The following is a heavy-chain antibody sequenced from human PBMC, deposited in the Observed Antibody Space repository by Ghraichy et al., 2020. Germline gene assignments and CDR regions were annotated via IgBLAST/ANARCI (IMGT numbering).Heavy chain of an antibody. J-gene: IGHJ3*02. D-gene: IGHD2-21*02. CDR2: IKSKTDGGTT. V-gene: IGHV3-15*01. CDR1: GFTFSNAW. CDR3: TTTHIVVVTAKNAFDI. Sequence: GGSLRLSCAASGFTFSNAWMSWVRQAPGKGLEWVGRIKSKTDGGTTDYAAPVKGRFTISRDDSKNTLYLQMNSLKTEDTAVYYCTTTHIVVVTAKNAFDIWGQGTMVTVSS.